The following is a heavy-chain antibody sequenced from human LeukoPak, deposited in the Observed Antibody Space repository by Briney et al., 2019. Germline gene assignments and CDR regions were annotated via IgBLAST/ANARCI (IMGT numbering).Heavy chain of an antibody. J-gene: IGHJ6*02. Sequence: GASVKVSCKASGYTFTGYYMHWVRQAPGQGLEWMGWINPNSGGTNYAQKFQGRVTMTRDTSISTAYMELSRLRSDDTAVYYCARGDDFWSGYYTLYYYCGMDVWGQGTTVTVSS. CDR2: INPNSGGT. V-gene: IGHV1-2*02. CDR1: GYTFTGYY. D-gene: IGHD3-3*01. CDR3: ARGDDFWSGYYTLYYYCGMDV.